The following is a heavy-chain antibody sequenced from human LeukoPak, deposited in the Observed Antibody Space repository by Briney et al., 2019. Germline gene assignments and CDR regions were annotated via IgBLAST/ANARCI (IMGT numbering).Heavy chain of an antibody. CDR3: ATLNYYDSSGYYLEAES. Sequence: SVKVSCKASGGTFSSYAISWVRQAPGQGLEWMGRIIPILGTANYAQKFQGRVTITADKSTSAAYMELSSLRSEDTAVYYCATLNYYDSSGYYLEAESWGQGTLVTVSS. V-gene: IGHV1-69*04. CDR2: IIPILGTA. J-gene: IGHJ4*02. D-gene: IGHD3-22*01. CDR1: GGTFSSYA.